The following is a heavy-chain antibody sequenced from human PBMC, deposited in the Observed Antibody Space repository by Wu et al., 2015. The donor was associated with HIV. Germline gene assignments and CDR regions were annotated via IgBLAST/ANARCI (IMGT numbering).Heavy chain of an antibody. CDR3: ARERPYMVRGANYYYGMDV. CDR1: EYTLTDLS. V-gene: IGHV1-24*01. D-gene: IGHD3-10*01. Sequence: QVQVVQSGAEVKKPGASVKVSCKVSEYTLTDLSIHWVRQAPGEGLEWMGSFDPEDGETIYAQKFQGRFIMTGDTSKDTAYMELSSLTSDDTAVYYCARERPYMVRGANYYYGMDVWGQGTTVTVSS. J-gene: IGHJ6*02. CDR2: FDPEDGET.